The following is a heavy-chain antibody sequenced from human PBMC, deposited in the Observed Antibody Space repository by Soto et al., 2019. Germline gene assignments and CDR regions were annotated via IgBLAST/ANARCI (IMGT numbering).Heavy chain of an antibody. V-gene: IGHV3-7*01. J-gene: IGHJ4*02. D-gene: IGHD1-1*01. Sequence: PGGSLRLSCAASGFTFSSSWMSWVRQAPGKGLEWVANIKQDGGERYYVDSVKGRFTISRDNAKNSLILQMDSLRVEDTAMYYCVRDWNDGDDLWGQGTLVTVSS. CDR2: IKQDGGER. CDR3: VRDWNDGDDL. CDR1: GFTFSSSW.